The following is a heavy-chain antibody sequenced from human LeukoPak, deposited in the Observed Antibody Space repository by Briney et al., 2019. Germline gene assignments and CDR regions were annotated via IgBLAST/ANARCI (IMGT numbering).Heavy chain of an antibody. D-gene: IGHD1-14*01. CDR3: AREGGGTPYYFDS. V-gene: IGHV1-69*05. CDR1: GGTFSSYA. Sequence: SVKVSCKASGGTFSSYATSWVRQAPGQGLEWMGRIIPIFGTANYAQKFQGRVTITTDESTSTAYMELSSLRSEDTAVSYCAREGGGTPYYFDSWGQGTLVTVSS. J-gene: IGHJ4*02. CDR2: IIPIFGTA.